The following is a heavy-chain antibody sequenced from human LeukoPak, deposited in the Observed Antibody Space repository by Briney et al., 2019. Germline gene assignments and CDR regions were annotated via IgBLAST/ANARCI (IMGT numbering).Heavy chain of an antibody. V-gene: IGHV3-48*01. J-gene: IGHJ4*02. D-gene: IGHD2-21*02. Sequence: GSLRLSCAASGFTFSGYSMNWVRQAPGKGLEWVSYISSGSSTIYYADSARGRFTISRDNAKSSLYLQMNSLRAEDTAVYYCARGRADYYFDYWSQGTLVTVSS. CDR2: ISSGSSTI. CDR3: ARGRADYYFDY. CDR1: GFTFSGYS.